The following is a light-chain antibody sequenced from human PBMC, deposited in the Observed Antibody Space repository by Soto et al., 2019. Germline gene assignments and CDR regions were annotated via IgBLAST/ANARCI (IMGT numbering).Light chain of an antibody. V-gene: IGKV1-5*01. J-gene: IGKJ5*01. CDR1: QSISGW. Sequence: DIQMTQSPSTLSASVGDRVTITCRASQSISGWLAWYQQKPGKAPKLLMYDASSLQSGVPSRFSGSGSGTEFTLTISSLEPEDFAVYYCQQRSNWITFGQGTRLEIK. CDR3: QQRSNWIT. CDR2: DAS.